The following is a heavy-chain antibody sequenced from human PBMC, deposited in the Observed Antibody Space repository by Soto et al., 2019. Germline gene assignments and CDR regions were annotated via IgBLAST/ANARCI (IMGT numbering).Heavy chain of an antibody. V-gene: IGHV4-30-4*01. D-gene: IGHD6-6*01. CDR3: ARGIAARGRGWGMDV. Sequence: QVQLQESGPGLVKPSQTLSLTCTVSGGSISSGDYYWSWIRQPPGKGLEWIGYIYYSGSTYYNPSLKSRVTISVDTSKNQFSLKLSSVTAADTAVYYCARGIAARGRGWGMDVWGQGTTVTVSS. J-gene: IGHJ6*02. CDR1: GGSISSGDYY. CDR2: IYYSGST.